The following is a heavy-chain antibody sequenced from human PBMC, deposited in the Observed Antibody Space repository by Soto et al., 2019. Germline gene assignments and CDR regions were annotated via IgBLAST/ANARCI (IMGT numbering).Heavy chain of an antibody. D-gene: IGHD5-18*01. CDR1: GFTFSSYG. CDR2: IWYDGSNK. CDR3: AGETWIQLWTLFDY. V-gene: IGHV3-30*19. J-gene: IGHJ4*02. Sequence: QVQLVEFGGGVVQPGRSLRLSCAASGFTFSSYGMHWVRQAPGKGLEWVAVIWYDGSNKYYADSVKGRFPISRDNSNNSLYLQTNSLRSDDTGGYYCAGETWIQLWTLFDYWRMATMVTVP.